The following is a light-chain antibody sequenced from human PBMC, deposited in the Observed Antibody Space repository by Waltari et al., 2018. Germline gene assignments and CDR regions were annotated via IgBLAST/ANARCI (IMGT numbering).Light chain of an antibody. Sequence: DVQLTQSPSLLSASIGDRVTITCRASHGIRSSLAWYQQKPGGTPKLRIYAASILHSGVPSRFSGSASGTEFSLTISSLQPEDFATYYCQQLNTNPPTFGQGTKLEI. V-gene: IGKV1-9*01. CDR2: AAS. J-gene: IGKJ2*01. CDR1: HGIRSS. CDR3: QQLNTNPPT.